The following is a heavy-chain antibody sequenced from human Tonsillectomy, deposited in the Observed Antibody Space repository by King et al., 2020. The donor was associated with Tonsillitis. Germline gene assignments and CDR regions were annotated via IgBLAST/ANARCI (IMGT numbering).Heavy chain of an antibody. CDR2: ISTYNGNT. CDR3: VRDSRDYDILTGYLY. D-gene: IGHD3-9*01. CDR1: GYSFTTYG. J-gene: IGHJ4*02. V-gene: IGHV1-18*04. Sequence: VQLVESGAEVKKPGASVKVSCKASGYSFTTYGISWVRQAPGQGPEWMGWISTYNGNTNYAQKFQGRVTMTRDTSTSTAYMELRSLRSDDTAVYYCVRDSRDYDILTGYLYWGQGTLVTVSS.